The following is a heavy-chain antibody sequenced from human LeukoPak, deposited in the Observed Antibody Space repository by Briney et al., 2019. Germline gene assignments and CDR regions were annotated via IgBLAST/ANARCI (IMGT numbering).Heavy chain of an antibody. CDR2: ISGSGGNT. D-gene: IGHD6-19*01. Sequence: GGSLRLSCAASGFTFSSYAMSWVRQAPGKGLEWISTISGSGGNTYHADSVKGRFTISRDNSKNTLYLQMNNLRAEDTALYYCAKNQGQWLVPVDYWGQGTLVTVSS. J-gene: IGHJ4*02. V-gene: IGHV3-23*01. CDR3: AKNQGQWLVPVDY. CDR1: GFTFSSYA.